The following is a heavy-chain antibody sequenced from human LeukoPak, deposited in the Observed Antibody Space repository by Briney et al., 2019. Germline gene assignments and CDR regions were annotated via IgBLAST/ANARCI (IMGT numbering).Heavy chain of an antibody. V-gene: IGHV4-4*07. CDR2: IYTSGST. Sequence: PSETLSLTCTVSGGSISSYYWSWIRQPAGKGLEWIGRIYTSGSTNYNPSLKSRVTMSVDTSKNQFSLKLSSVTAADTAVYYCVRYYYDSSGYYNFDYWGQGTLVTVSS. CDR1: GGSISSYY. CDR3: VRYYYDSSGYYNFDY. J-gene: IGHJ4*02. D-gene: IGHD3-22*01.